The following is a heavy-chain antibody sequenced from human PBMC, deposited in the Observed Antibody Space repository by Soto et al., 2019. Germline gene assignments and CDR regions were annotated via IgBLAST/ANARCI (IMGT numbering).Heavy chain of an antibody. CDR2: VYYIGST. V-gene: IGHV4-59*02. CDR3: ARAANSYYYHGIDV. CDR1: GGSVNDYY. J-gene: IGHJ6*02. Sequence: QVQLQESGPGLVKPSETLSLTCSVSGGSVNDYYWSWVRQPPGKGLEWIGFVYYIGSTNYNPSLTSRVTTSVDTSKTQFSLKLRSVNAADTAVYSCARAANSYYYHGIDVWGQGTTVTVSS. D-gene: IGHD5-18*01.